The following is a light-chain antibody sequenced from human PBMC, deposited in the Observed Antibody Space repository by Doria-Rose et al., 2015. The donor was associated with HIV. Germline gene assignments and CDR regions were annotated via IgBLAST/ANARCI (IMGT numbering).Light chain of an antibody. V-gene: IGKV3-20*01. J-gene: IGKJ1*01. CDR2: DGS. Sequence: EIVMTQSPGTLSLSPGERATLSCRASQSFSSTYLAWYQQKPGRAPSLLIYDGSTRATGIPDRFSASGSVTDFTLTINRLEPEDFALYYCHQYGTSWTFGQGTKVEI. CDR1: QSFSSTY. CDR3: HQYGTSWT.